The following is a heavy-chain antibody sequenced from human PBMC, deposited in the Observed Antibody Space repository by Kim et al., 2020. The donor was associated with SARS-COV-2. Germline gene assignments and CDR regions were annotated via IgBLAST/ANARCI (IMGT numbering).Heavy chain of an antibody. V-gene: IGHV4-38-2*02. CDR3: ARSLYYYDSSGDWAPFD. J-gene: IGHJ4*01. CDR2: IYHSGST. D-gene: IGHD3-22*01. CDR1: GYSISSGYY. Sequence: SETLSLTCTVSGYSISSGYYWGWIRQPPGKGLEWIGSIYHSGSTYYNPSLKSRVTISVDTSKNQFSLKLSSVTAADTAVYYCARSLYYYDSSGDWAPFD.